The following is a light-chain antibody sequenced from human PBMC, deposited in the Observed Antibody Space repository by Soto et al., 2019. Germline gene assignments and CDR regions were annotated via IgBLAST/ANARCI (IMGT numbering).Light chain of an antibody. Sequence: QSALTQPPSVSGSPGQSVTISCTGSSSDVGNYNRVSWYQQPPGTAPKLMIYEVSNRPSGVPDRFSGSKSGNTASLTISGLQAEDEADYYCGLYTSSSTYVFGTGTKVTVL. CDR2: EVS. J-gene: IGLJ1*01. CDR1: SSDVGNYNR. V-gene: IGLV2-18*01. CDR3: GLYTSSSTYV.